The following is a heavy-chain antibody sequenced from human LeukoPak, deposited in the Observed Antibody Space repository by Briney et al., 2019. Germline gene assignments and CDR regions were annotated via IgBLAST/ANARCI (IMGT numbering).Heavy chain of an antibody. V-gene: IGHV4-39*01. CDR1: GGSISNSSLY. D-gene: IGHD2-15*01. CDR2: IYYSGST. J-gene: IGHJ4*02. Sequence: SETVSLTCMVSGGSISNSSLYWVCIGHPPGKGLEWGGDIYYSGSTYDSPSLKRTVTISVDQPKNQFTLKLRSVTAEDTAVYHRARHWAYCSGGTCYSFDDWGQGTLVTVPS. CDR3: ARHWAYCSGGTCYSFDD.